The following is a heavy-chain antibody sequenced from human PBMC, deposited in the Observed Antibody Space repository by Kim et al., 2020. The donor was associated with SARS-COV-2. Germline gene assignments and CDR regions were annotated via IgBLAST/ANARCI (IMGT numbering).Heavy chain of an antibody. CDR1: GGSISSSSYY. CDR2: IYYSGST. Sequence: SETLSLTCTVSGGSISSSSYYWGWIRQPPGKGLEWIGSIYYSGSTYYNPSLKSRVTISVDTSKNQFSLKLSSVTAADTAVYYCARRGTRGYSYGYRIWGQGTLVTVSS. V-gene: IGHV4-39*01. D-gene: IGHD5-18*01. CDR3: ARRGTRGYSYGYRI. J-gene: IGHJ4*02.